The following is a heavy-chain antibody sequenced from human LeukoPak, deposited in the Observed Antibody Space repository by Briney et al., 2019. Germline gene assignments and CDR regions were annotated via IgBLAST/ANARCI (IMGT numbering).Heavy chain of an antibody. D-gene: IGHD3-9*01. V-gene: IGHV1-2*06. CDR3: ARIGGDYDILTGYPTLTDAFDI. CDR2: INPNSGGT. Sequence: GASVTVSCKASGYTFTGYYMHWVRQAPGQGLEWMGRINPNSGGTNYAQKFQGRVTMTRDTSISTAYMELSRLRSDDTAVYYCARIGGDYDILTGYPTLTDAFDIWGQGTMVTVSS. CDR1: GYTFTGYY. J-gene: IGHJ3*02.